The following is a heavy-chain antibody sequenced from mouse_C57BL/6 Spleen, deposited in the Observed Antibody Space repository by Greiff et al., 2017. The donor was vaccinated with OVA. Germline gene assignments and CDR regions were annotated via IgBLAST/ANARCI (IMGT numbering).Heavy chain of an antibody. J-gene: IGHJ2*01. V-gene: IGHV5-16*01. CDR3: AREGTGSYFDY. D-gene: IGHD4-1*01. CDR2: INYDGSST. CDR1: GFTFSDYY. Sequence: EVKLVESEGGLVQPGSPMKLSCTASGFTFSDYYMAWVRQVPEKGLDWVANINYDGSSTYYLDSLKSRFIISRDNAKNILYLQMSSLKSEDTATYYCAREGTGSYFDYWGQGTTLTVSS.